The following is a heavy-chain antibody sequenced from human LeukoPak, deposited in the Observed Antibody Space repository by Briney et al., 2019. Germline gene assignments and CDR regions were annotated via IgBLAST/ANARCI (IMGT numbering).Heavy chain of an antibody. CDR2: IYYSGST. D-gene: IGHD3-16*01. CDR1: GGSVSSGSYY. Sequence: SETLSLTCTVSGGSVSSGSYYWSWIRQPPGKGLEWIGYIYYSGSTNYNPSLKSRVTISVDTSKNQFSLKLSSVTAADTAVYYCARDLPFGELGYWGQGTLVTVSS. CDR3: ARDLPFGELGY. J-gene: IGHJ4*02. V-gene: IGHV4-61*01.